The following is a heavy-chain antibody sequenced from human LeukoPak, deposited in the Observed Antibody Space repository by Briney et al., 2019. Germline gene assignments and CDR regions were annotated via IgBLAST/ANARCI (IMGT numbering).Heavy chain of an antibody. V-gene: IGHV3-48*02. J-gene: IGHJ4*02. CDR3: ATEDSGRFH. D-gene: IGHD6-19*01. CDR2: ISSSSSPI. Sequence: GGALRLSCAASGFTFSTYSMNWVRQALGKGLEWLSYISSSSSPIYYADSVKGRFAISRDNAKNSLYLQMNSLRDEDTAVYYCATEDSGRFHWGQGTLVTVSS. CDR1: GFTFSTYS.